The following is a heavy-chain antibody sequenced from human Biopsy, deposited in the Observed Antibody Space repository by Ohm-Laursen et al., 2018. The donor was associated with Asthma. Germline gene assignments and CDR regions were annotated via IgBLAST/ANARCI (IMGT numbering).Heavy chain of an antibody. CDR1: GGSMRSSSYS. CDR2: ISYTGNT. D-gene: IGHD7-27*01. V-gene: IGHV4-39*01. J-gene: IGHJ4*02. Sequence: GTLSLTCTVSGGSMRSSSYSWGWIRQPPGKGLEWIGSISYTGNTDIPSLRSRVTLSVDNSKNNFSLKLTSVIAADTAVFYCARHWNWGSFFDYWGQGMLVTVSS. CDR3: ARHWNWGSFFDY.